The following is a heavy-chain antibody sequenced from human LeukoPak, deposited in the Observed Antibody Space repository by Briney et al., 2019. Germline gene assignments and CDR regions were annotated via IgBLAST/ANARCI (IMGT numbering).Heavy chain of an antibody. CDR2: IYYSGST. CDR1: GGSISSYY. Sequence: SETLSLTCTVSGGSISSYYWSWIRQPPGKGLEWIGYIYYSGSTNYNPSLKRRVTISVDTSKNQFSLKLSSVTAADTAVYYCARELRQWDIFDYWGQGTLVTVSS. V-gene: IGHV4-59*01. J-gene: IGHJ4*02. D-gene: IGHD1-26*01. CDR3: ARELRQWDIFDY.